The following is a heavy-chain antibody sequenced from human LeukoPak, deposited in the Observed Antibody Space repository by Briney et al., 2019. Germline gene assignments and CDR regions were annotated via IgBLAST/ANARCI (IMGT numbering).Heavy chain of an antibody. Sequence: PGESLRLSCAASGFTFSSYAMSWVRQAPGKGLEWVSAISGSGGSTYYADSVKGRFTISRDNSKNTLYLQMNSLRAEDTAVYYCAKRKGYSYGTDFDYWGQGTLVTVSS. CDR3: AKRKGYSYGTDFDY. D-gene: IGHD5-18*01. CDR1: GFTFSSYA. CDR2: ISGSGGST. V-gene: IGHV3-23*01. J-gene: IGHJ4*02.